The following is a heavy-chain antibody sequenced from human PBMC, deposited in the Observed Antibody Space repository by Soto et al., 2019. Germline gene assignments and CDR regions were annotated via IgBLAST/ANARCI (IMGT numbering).Heavy chain of an antibody. CDR3: ARLSTGYSYASFDY. Sequence: PSETLSLTCAVSGGSISSSNLWSWVRQPPGKGLEWIGEIYHSGSTNYNPSLKSRVTISVDKSKNQFSLKLSSVTAADTAVYYCARLSTGYSYASFDYWGQGTLVTVYS. CDR1: GGSISSSNL. CDR2: IYHSGST. V-gene: IGHV4-4*02. J-gene: IGHJ4*02. D-gene: IGHD5-18*01.